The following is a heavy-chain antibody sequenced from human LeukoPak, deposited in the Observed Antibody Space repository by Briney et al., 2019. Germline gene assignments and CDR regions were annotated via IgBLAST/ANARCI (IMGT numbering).Heavy chain of an antibody. V-gene: IGHV1-3*01. CDR1: GYTFTSYA. CDR3: ARDLLGYSFGYGRYFFDY. Sequence: GASVKVSCTATGYTFTSYAIHWVRQAPGQSLEWMGWINGGNGNTRYSQNFQDRITITRDTSATTAYMELSSLRSEDTAVYYCARDLLGYSFGYGRYFFDYWGQGTLVTVSS. CDR2: INGGNGNT. J-gene: IGHJ4*02. D-gene: IGHD5-18*01.